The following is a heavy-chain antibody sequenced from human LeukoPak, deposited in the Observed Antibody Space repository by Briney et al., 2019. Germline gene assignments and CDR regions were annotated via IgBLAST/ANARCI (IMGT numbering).Heavy chain of an antibody. CDR1: GFTLSNYG. D-gene: IGHD3/OR15-3a*01. V-gene: IGHV3-30*02. CDR2: IRYDGSKK. J-gene: IGHJ4*02. CDR3: VRTGDTERFDY. Sequence: GGSLRLSCAASGFTLSNYGMHWVRQAPGKGLEWVALIRYDGSKKDYADSVKGRFTISRDNSKNTLYLQMNSLRAEDTAMYYCVRTGDTERFDYWGQGALVTVSS.